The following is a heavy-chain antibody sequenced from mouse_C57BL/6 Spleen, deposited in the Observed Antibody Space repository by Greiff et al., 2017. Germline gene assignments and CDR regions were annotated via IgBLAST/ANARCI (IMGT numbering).Heavy chain of an antibody. CDR1: GFTFTTYA. V-gene: IGHV10-3*01. D-gene: IGHD1-1*01. Sequence: EVQLVESGGGLVQPKGSLKLSCAASGFTFTTYAMHWVRQAPGKGLEWVARIRSTSSNDATYYADSVKDRFTSSRNDSQNRLYRQMNNLKTEDTAMYYCVRGGITAVVATDAMDYWGQGTSVTVSS. CDR2: IRSTSSNDAT. CDR3: VRGGITAVVATDAMDY. J-gene: IGHJ4*01.